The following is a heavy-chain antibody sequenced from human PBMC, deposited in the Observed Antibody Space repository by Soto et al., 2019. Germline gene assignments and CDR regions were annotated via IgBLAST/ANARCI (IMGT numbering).Heavy chain of an antibody. Sequence: GESLKISCKGSGYSFTSYWISWVRQMPGKGLEWMGRIDPSDSYTNYSPSFQGHVTISADKSISTAYLQGSSLKASDTAMYYCARHRNYYDRSGLDFWDFDYWGQGTQVTVSS. D-gene: IGHD3-22*01. J-gene: IGHJ4*02. CDR3: ARHRNYYDRSGLDFWDFDY. CDR2: IDPSDSYT. V-gene: IGHV5-10-1*01. CDR1: GYSFTSYW.